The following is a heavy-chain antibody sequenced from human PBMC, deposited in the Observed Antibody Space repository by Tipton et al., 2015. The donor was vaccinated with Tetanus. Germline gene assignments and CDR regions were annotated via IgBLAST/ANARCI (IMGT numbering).Heavy chain of an antibody. CDR3: ARAEAIFGVVIRFGWFDP. J-gene: IGHJ5*02. D-gene: IGHD3-3*01. CDR1: GASISGYY. CDR2: IYTSGST. Sequence: TLSLTCTVSGASISGYYWAWIQQPAGKGLEWIGRIYTSGSTNYNPSLKSRVTISVDTSKNQFSLRLSSVTAADTAVYYCARAEAIFGVVIRFGWFDPWGQGTLVTVSS. V-gene: IGHV4-4*07.